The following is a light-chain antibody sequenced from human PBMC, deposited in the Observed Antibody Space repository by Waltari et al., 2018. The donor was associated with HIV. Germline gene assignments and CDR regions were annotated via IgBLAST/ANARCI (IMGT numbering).Light chain of an antibody. CDR3: MQTTQFPLT. J-gene: IGKJ4*01. CDR2: KTS. CDR1: QSLVRSDGDSY. V-gene: IGKV2-24*01. Sequence: DIVMNQTPLSSPVTLGQPASLSCRSIQSLVRSDGDSYLSWLHQRPGQPPRVLIYKTSNRFSGVPDRFSGSGAGTDFTLTISRVEAEDVGIYYCMQTTQFPLTFGGGTKVEIK.